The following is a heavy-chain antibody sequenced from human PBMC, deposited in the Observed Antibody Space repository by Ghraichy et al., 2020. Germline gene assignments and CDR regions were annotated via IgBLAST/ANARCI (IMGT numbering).Heavy chain of an antibody. Sequence: SCAASGFTFRRYSMNWVRQAPGKGLEWVSTISSTSIYIYYADSVEGRFTISRDNAKNSVFLQMNSLRAEDTAVYYCTRDLSTGDPKGFDYWGHGTLVTVSS. J-gene: IGHJ4*01. CDR1: GFTFRRYS. CDR2: ISSTSIYI. D-gene: IGHD7-27*01. V-gene: IGHV3-21*01. CDR3: TRDLSTGDPKGFDY.